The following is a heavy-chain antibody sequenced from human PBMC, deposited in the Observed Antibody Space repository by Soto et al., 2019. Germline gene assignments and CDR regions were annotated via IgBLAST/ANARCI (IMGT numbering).Heavy chain of an antibody. CDR1: GGTFSSYA. CDR2: IIPILGIA. V-gene: IGHV1-69*04. D-gene: IGHD2-2*01. Sequence: SVKVSCKASGGTFSSYAISWVRQAPGQGLEWMGRIIPILGIANYAQKFQGRVTITADKSTSTAYMELSSLRSEDTAVYYCARLRYCSSTSCYDKGFDPWGQGTLVTSPQ. CDR3: ARLRYCSSTSCYDKGFDP. J-gene: IGHJ5*02.